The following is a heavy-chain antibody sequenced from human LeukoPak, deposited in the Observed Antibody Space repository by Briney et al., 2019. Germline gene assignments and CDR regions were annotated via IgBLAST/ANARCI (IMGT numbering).Heavy chain of an antibody. CDR2: IRYDGSNK. Sequence: PGGSLRLSCAASGFTFSSYGMHWFRQAPGKGLEWVAFIRYDGSNKYYADSVKGRFTISRDNSKNTLYLQMNSLRAEDTAVYYCAKDRGYSDYWGQGTLVTVSS. CDR3: AKDRGYSDY. V-gene: IGHV3-30*02. J-gene: IGHJ4*02. CDR1: GFTFSSYG. D-gene: IGHD5-18*01.